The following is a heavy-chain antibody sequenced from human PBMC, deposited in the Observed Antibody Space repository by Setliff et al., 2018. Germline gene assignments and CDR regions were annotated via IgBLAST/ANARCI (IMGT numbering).Heavy chain of an antibody. Sequence: PSETLSLTCAVYGDSFSDYYWSWIRQPPGKGLEWIGEINHSGSTNYNPSLKSRVSISVEKSKNQFSLNLSSVTAADTAVYFCARDNTIVGATDYWGQGTLVTVSS. CDR2: INHSGST. CDR1: GDSFSDYY. J-gene: IGHJ4*02. D-gene: IGHD1-26*01. V-gene: IGHV4-34*01. CDR3: ARDNTIVGATDY.